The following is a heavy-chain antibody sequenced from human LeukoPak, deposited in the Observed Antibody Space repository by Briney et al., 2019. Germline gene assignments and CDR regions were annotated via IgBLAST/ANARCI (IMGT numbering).Heavy chain of an antibody. CDR1: GFTFSSFA. Sequence: PGGSLRLSCAASGFTFSSFAMTWVRQAPGKGLEWASTISDSGGSTYYADAVKGRFTISRDNSKETLYAQMNSLRAEDAAVYYCAKSHSVAQRGYFDYWGQGTLVTVSS. D-gene: IGHD2-15*01. CDR2: ISDSGGST. J-gene: IGHJ4*02. V-gene: IGHV3-23*01. CDR3: AKSHSVAQRGYFDY.